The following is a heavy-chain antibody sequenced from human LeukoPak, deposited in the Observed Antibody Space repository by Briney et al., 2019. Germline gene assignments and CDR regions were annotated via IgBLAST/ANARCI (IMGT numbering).Heavy chain of an antibody. Sequence: SETLSLTCTVSGGSISSYYWSWIRQPPGKGLEWIGYIYYSGSTDYNPSLKSRVTISVDTSKNQFSLKLSSVTAADTAVYYCARLGSSPYCSGGSCYRGHEYNWFDPWGQGTLVTVSS. J-gene: IGHJ5*02. CDR2: IYYSGST. CDR3: ARLGSSPYCSGGSCYRGHEYNWFDP. CDR1: GGSISSYY. V-gene: IGHV4-59*08. D-gene: IGHD2-15*01.